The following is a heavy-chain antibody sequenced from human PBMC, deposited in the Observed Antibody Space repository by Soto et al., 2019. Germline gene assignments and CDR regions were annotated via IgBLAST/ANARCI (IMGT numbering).Heavy chain of an antibody. J-gene: IGHJ5*02. V-gene: IGHV4-30-2*01. Sequence: SETLSLTCAVSGGSISSGGYSWSWIRQPPGKGLEWIGYIYHSGSTYYNPSLKSRVTISVDQSKNQFSLKLSSVTAADTAVYYCARESIAAAGVHWFDPWGQGTLVTVSS. CDR2: IYHSGST. D-gene: IGHD6-13*01. CDR1: GGSISSGGYS. CDR3: ARESIAAAGVHWFDP.